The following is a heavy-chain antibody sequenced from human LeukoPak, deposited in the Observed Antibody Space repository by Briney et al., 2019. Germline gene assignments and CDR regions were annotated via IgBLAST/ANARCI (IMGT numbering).Heavy chain of an antibody. D-gene: IGHD6-13*01. V-gene: IGHV3-13*01. CDR2: IGTAGEI. CDR3: ARRGTGYSSSYHFDY. J-gene: IGHJ4*02. CDR1: GFTFRSYD. Sequence: GGSLRLSCAASGFTFRSYDMHWVRQATGKGLEWVSGIGTAGEIYYPGSVKGRFTISRENAKNSLYLQMNSLRAEDTAVYYCARRGTGYSSSYHFDYWGQGTLVTVSS.